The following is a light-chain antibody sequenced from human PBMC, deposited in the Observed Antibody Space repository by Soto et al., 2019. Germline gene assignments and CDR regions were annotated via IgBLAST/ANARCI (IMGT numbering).Light chain of an antibody. CDR2: DVS. CDR1: SSDVGGNKY. CDR3: CSYAGSYSLV. V-gene: IGLV2-11*01. Sequence: QSVLTQPRSVSGSPGQSVTISCTGTSSDVGGNKYVSWHQHHPGKAPKLMIYDVSKRPSGVPDRFSGSKSGNTASLTISGLQAEDEADYYCCSYAGSYSLVFGGGTKVTVL. J-gene: IGLJ3*02.